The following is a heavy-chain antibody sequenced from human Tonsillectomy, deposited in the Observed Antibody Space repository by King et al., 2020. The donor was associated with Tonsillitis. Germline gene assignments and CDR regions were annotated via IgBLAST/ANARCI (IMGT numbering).Heavy chain of an antibody. D-gene: IGHD2-15*01. Sequence: QLVQSGGGLVQPGGSLRLSCAASGFTFGSYHMNWVRQAPGKGLEWISYITPRSTTIYYGDSVKGRFTISRDDAKGTLYLQMNSLRDEDTAVYYCVRDSAFAFDVWGQGTMVAVSS. V-gene: IGHV3-48*02. CDR2: ITPRSTTI. J-gene: IGHJ3*01. CDR1: GFTFGSYH. CDR3: VRDSAFAFDV.